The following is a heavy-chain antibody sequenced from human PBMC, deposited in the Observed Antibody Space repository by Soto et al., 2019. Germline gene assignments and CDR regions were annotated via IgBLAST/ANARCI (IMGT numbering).Heavy chain of an antibody. Sequence: GGSLRLSCAASGFSLRSQWMHWIRQAPGKGLEWVSRTSPDGSTIYADSVRGRFTVSRDNAKNTVYLQMNSLRAEDTAMYYCSVSIFGVVHYWGQGTLVTVSS. V-gene: IGHV3-74*01. CDR2: TSPDGST. CDR3: SVSIFGVVHY. D-gene: IGHD3-3*01. J-gene: IGHJ4*02. CDR1: GFSLRSQW.